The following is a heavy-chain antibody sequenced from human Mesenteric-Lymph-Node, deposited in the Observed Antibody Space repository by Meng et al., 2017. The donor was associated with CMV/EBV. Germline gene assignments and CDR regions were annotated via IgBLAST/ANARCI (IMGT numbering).Heavy chain of an antibody. Sequence: SVKVSCKASGGTFSSYTISWVRQAPGQGLEWMGRIIPILGIANYAQKFQGRVTITADKSTSTAYMELSSLRSEDTAVYYCATVLRYFDWGLDPWGQGTLVTVSS. CDR1: GGTFSSYT. D-gene: IGHD3-9*01. V-gene: IGHV1-69*02. CDR2: IIPILGIA. CDR3: ATVLRYFDWGLDP. J-gene: IGHJ5*02.